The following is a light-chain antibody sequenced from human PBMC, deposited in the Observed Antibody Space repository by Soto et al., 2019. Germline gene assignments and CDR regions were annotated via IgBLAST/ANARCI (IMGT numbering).Light chain of an antibody. CDR3: QQYNTYPMYT. J-gene: IGKJ2*01. Sequence: DIQMTQSPSTLSASVGDRVTITCRASQSISSWLAWYQQKPGKAPKLLIYDASSLKSGVPSRFSGSGSGTEFTLTISSLQPDDFATYYCQQYNTYPMYTFGQGTKLEIK. CDR1: QSISSW. CDR2: DAS. V-gene: IGKV1-5*01.